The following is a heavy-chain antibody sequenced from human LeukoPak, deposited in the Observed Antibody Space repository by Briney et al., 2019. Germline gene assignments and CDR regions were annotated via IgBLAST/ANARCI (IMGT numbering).Heavy chain of an antibody. Sequence: GGSLRLSCAASGFTSSSYAMHWVRQAPGKGLEWVAVISYDGSNKYYADSVKGRFTISRDNSKNTLYLQMNSLRAEDTAEYYCASDFYYGSGSYSFDYWGQGTLVTVSS. CDR3: ASDFYYGSGSYSFDY. CDR2: ISYDGSNK. D-gene: IGHD3-10*01. CDR1: GFTSSSYA. J-gene: IGHJ4*02. V-gene: IGHV3-30*04.